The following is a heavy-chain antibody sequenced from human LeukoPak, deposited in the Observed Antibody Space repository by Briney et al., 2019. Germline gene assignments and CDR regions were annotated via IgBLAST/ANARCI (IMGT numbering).Heavy chain of an antibody. J-gene: IGHJ2*01. CDR3: ARLYTVLTLGYYFDL. D-gene: IGHD4-23*01. CDR2: IYLEDSDT. CDR1: GNSFTNYW. V-gene: IGHV5-51*01. Sequence: GESLKISCKASGNSFTNYWIAWVRQMPGKGLEWMGIIYLEDSDTRYSPSFEGQVTISADMSITTAYLEWSSLKASDTAMYYCARLYTVLTLGYYFDLWGRGTLVTVSS.